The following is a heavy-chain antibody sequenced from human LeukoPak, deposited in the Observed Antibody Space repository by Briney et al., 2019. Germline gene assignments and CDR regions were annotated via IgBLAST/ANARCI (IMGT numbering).Heavy chain of an antibody. V-gene: IGHV4-61*10. J-gene: IGHJ3*02. CDR2: IYYSGST. CDR3: ARSVAFDI. CDR1: GGSISSGSYY. Sequence: SQTLSLTCTVSGGSISSGSYYWSWIRQPAGKGLEWIGYIYYSGSTNYNPSLKSRVTISVDTSKNQFSLKLSSVTAADTAVYYCARSVAFDIWGQGTMVTVSS.